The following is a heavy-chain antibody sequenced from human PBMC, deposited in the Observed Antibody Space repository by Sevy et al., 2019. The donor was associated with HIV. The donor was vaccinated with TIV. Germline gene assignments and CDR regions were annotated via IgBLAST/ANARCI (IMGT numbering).Heavy chain of an antibody. CDR3: VIEIESGGANF. V-gene: IGHV3-9*01. CDR1: GLILRDRA. Sequence: GGSLRLSCTASGLILRDRAMHWVRQTPGKGLEWVSGMTMYSGSEDYADFVKGRFTISRDNAKKSLNLPMDSLTLEDTALYYCVIEIESGGANFWGQGTLVTVSS. J-gene: IGHJ1*01. D-gene: IGHD2-21*01. CDR2: MTMYSGSE.